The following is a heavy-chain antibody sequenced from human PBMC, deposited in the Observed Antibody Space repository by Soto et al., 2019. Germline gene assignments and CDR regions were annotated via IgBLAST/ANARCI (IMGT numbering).Heavy chain of an antibody. CDR3: ARGKRGITMVRGVIKYYFDY. CDR2: IKHSGST. D-gene: IGHD3-10*01. J-gene: IGHJ4*02. V-gene: IGHV4-39*07. CDR1: GGSISSSSYY. Sequence: SETLSLTCTVSGGSISSSSYYWSWIRQPPGKGLERIGEIKHSGSTNYNPSLKSRVTISVDTSKNQFSLKLSSVTAADTAVYYCARGKRGITMVRGVIKYYFDYWGQGTLVTVSS.